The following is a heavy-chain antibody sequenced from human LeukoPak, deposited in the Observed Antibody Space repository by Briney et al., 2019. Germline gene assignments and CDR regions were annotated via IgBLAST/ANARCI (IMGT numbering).Heavy chain of an antibody. D-gene: IGHD3-10*01. J-gene: IGHJ4*02. CDR3: ARTADITMVRGAFDY. V-gene: IGHV3-30-3*01. CDR2: ISYDGSNK. CDR1: GFTFSSCA. Sequence: GRSLRLSCAASGFTFSSCAMHWVRQAPGKGLEWVAVISYDGSNKYYADSVKGRFTISRDNSKNTMYLQMNSLRAEDTAVYYCARTADITMVRGAFDYWGQGTLVTVSS.